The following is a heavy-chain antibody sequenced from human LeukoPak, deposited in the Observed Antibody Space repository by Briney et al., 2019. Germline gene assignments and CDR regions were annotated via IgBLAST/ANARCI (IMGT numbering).Heavy chain of an antibody. CDR3: AREPAYYDFWSGSSFDY. CDR1: GFTFSSYS. Sequence: GGSLRLSCAASGFTFSSYSMNWVRQAPGKGLEWVSSISSSSSYIYYADSVKGRFTISRDNAKNSLYLQMNSLRAEDTAVYYCAREPAYYDFWSGSSFDYWGQGTLVTVSS. J-gene: IGHJ4*02. CDR2: ISSSSSYI. D-gene: IGHD3-3*01. V-gene: IGHV3-21*01.